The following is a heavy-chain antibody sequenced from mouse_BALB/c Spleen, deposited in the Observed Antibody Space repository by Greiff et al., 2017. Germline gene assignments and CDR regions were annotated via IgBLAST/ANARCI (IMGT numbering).Heavy chain of an antibody. Sequence: EVQVVESGGGLVQPGGSLKLSCAASGFTFSSYTMSWVRQTPEKRLEWVAYISNGGGSTYYPDTVKGRFTISRDNAKNTLYLQMSSLKSEDTAMYYCARRDMITTSYFDYWGQGTTLTVSA. CDR3: ARRDMITTSYFDY. CDR2: ISNGGGST. J-gene: IGHJ2*01. V-gene: IGHV5-12-2*01. CDR1: GFTFSSYT. D-gene: IGHD2-4*01.